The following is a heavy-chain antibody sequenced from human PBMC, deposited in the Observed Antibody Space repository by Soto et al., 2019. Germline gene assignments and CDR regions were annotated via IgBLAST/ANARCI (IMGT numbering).Heavy chain of an antibody. CDR3: NGEYYYGSGSLNGLDV. J-gene: IGHJ6*02. D-gene: IGHD3-10*01. V-gene: IGHV3-33*01. Sequence: QVQLVESGGGVVQPGRSLRLSCAASGFTFSSYGMHWVRQAPGKGLEWVAVIWYDGSNKYYADSVKGRFTISRDNSKNTLYLQMNSLRAEDTAVYYCNGEYYYGSGSLNGLDVWGQETTVTVSS. CDR1: GFTFSSYG. CDR2: IWYDGSNK.